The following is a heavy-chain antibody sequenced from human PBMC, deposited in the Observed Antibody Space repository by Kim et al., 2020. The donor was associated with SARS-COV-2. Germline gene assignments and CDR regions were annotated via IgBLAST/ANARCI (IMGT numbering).Heavy chain of an antibody. CDR2: INPSGGST. V-gene: IGHV1-46*01. Sequence: ASVKVSCKASGYTFTSYYMHWVRQAPGQGLEWMGIINPSGGSTSYAQKFQGRVTMTRDTSTSTVYMELSSLRSEDTAVYYCARDRVNIPRKIAAAAPFDYGGQGTLVTVSS. CDR3: ARDRVNIPRKIAAAAPFDY. J-gene: IGHJ4*02. D-gene: IGHD6-13*01. CDR1: GYTFTSYY.